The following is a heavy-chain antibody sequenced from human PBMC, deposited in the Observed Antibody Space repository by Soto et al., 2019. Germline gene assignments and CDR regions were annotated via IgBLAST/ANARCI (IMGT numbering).Heavy chain of an antibody. J-gene: IGHJ4*02. CDR3: ARYTNAWFLDY. Sequence: PSQTLSLTCAISGDSVSSNSAAWNWIRQSPPRGHEWLGRTYYRSKWYSDYAVSVRSRITISPDTSKNQFSLQLNSVTPEDTAVYYCARYTNAWFLDYWGQGTRVTVSS. D-gene: IGHD6-19*01. V-gene: IGHV6-1*01. CDR2: TYYRSKWYS. CDR1: GDSVSSNSAA.